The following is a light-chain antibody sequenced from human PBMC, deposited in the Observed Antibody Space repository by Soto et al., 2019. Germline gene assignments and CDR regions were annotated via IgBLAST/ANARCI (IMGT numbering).Light chain of an antibody. J-gene: IGLJ2*01. CDR1: SSDVGGYNY. CDR2: EVS. Sequence: QSALTQPASVSGSPGQSITISCTGTSSDVGGYNYVSWYQQHPGKAPKLMIYEVSNRPSGVSNRVSGSKSGNTASLTISGIQAEDEADYYCSSYTSSSTLVFGGGTKVTVL. CDR3: SSYTSSSTLV. V-gene: IGLV2-14*01.